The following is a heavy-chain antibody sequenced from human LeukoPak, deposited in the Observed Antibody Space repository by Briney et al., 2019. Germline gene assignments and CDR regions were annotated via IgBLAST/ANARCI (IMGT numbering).Heavy chain of an antibody. V-gene: IGHV4-39*07. D-gene: IGHD2-2*02. J-gene: IGHJ5*02. CDR2: IYYSGST. CDR1: GGSISSSSYY. Sequence: SETLSLTCTVSGGSISSSSYYWGWIRQPPGKGLEWIGSIYYSGSTNYNPSLKSRVTISVDTSKNQFSLKLSSVTAADTAVYYCARASSQPLYYELWFDPWGQGTLVTVSS. CDR3: ARASSQPLYYELWFDP.